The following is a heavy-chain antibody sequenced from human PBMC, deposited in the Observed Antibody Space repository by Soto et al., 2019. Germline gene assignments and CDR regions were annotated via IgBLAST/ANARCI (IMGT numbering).Heavy chain of an antibody. J-gene: IGHJ5*02. V-gene: IGHV4-31*03. CDR3: ARGTMGGSYYENWFDP. Sequence: PSETLSLTCTASGGSISSGGYYWSWMRQHPGKGLEWIGYIYYSGSTYYNPSLKSRVTISVDTSNDQFSLKLSSVTAAGTAVYYCARGTMGGSYYENWFDPWGQGTLVTVSS. CDR1: GGSISSGGYY. D-gene: IGHD1-26*01. CDR2: IYYSGST.